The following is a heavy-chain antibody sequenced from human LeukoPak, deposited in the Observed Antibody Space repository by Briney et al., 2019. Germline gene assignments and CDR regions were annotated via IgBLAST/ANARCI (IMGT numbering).Heavy chain of an antibody. CDR3: ARQPFRRSGGSYFDY. Sequence: KASETLSLTCTVSGASISSSSYYWDWIRQPPGKGLEWIGCIYYSGSTYYTPSLTSRVTISGDPSKTQLSLKLSSATAADTAVYYCARQPFRRSGGSYFDYWGQGTLVTVSS. CDR1: GASISSSSYY. D-gene: IGHD6-19*01. J-gene: IGHJ4*02. CDR2: IYYSGST. V-gene: IGHV4-39*01.